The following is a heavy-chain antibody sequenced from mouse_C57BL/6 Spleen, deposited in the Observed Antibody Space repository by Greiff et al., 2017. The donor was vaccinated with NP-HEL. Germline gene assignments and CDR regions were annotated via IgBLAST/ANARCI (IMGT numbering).Heavy chain of an antibody. J-gene: IGHJ2*01. CDR2: INPSSGYT. CDR1: GYTFTSYT. CDR3: ARDGNRGDFDY. Sequence: VQLQQSGAELARPGASVKMSCKASGYTFTSYTMHWVKQRPGQGLEWIGYINPSSGYTKYNQKFKDKATLTADKSSSTAYMQLSSLTSEDSAVYYCARDGNRGDFDYWGQGTTLTVSS. D-gene: IGHD2-3*01. V-gene: IGHV1-4*01.